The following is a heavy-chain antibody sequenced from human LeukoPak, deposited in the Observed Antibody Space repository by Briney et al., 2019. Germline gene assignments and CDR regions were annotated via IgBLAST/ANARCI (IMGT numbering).Heavy chain of an antibody. Sequence: GESLRISCKGFGYRFTNYWIGWVRQMPGKGLAWMGIIFPGDSDTRYSPSFQGQVTISADKSLSTAYLQWSSLKASDTAMYYCARRAITSRPFSPDKYQYMDVWGKRTTVTVSS. CDR1: GYRFTNYW. V-gene: IGHV5-51*01. J-gene: IGHJ6*03. CDR2: IFPGDSDT. CDR3: ARRAITSRPFSPDKYQYMDV. D-gene: IGHD6-6*01.